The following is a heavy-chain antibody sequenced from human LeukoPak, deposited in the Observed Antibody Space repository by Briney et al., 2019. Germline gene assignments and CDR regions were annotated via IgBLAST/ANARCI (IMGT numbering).Heavy chain of an antibody. Sequence: SETLSLTCTVSGGSISTSNYYWGWIRQPPGKGLEWIGNIFYSGSTYYNPSLKSRVTISVDTSKNQFSLKLSSVTAADTAVYYCARLYYYDSSGYYYVGGSFDYWGQGTLVTVSS. J-gene: IGHJ4*02. CDR2: IFYSGST. V-gene: IGHV4-39*01. CDR3: ARLYYYDSSGYYYVGGSFDY. CDR1: GGSISTSNYY. D-gene: IGHD3-22*01.